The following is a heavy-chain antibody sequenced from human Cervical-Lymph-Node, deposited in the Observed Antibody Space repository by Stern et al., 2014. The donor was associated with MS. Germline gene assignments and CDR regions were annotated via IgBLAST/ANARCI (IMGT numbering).Heavy chain of an antibody. CDR1: GYRFGAFS. CDR2: ISPGSGAT. V-gene: IGHV1-2*06. CDR3: ARIYCSGDECYHSFDT. D-gene: IGHD3-16*02. Sequence: QVQLVESGADVKKPGASVKVSCKASGYRFGAFSLHWLRQAPGQGLHWIGRISPGSGATNSSHTFQGRLTMTRDRSITTAYLELSSLRADDTAVYYCARIYCSGDECYHSFDTWGQGTLVTVSS. J-gene: IGHJ4*02.